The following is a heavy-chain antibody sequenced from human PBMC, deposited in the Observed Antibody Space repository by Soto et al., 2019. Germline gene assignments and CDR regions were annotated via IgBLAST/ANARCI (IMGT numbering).Heavy chain of an antibody. CDR1: GGSFSGYY. D-gene: IGHD2-2*01. J-gene: IGHJ6*03. V-gene: IGHV4-34*01. Sequence: PSETLSLTCAVYGGSFSGYYWSWIRQPPGKGLEWIGEINHSGSTNYNPSLKSRVTISVDTSKNQFSLKLSSVTAADTAVYYCARGPRRVPAAMLAYYYYYMDVWGKGTTVTV. CDR3: ARGPRRVPAAMLAYYYYYMDV. CDR2: INHSGST.